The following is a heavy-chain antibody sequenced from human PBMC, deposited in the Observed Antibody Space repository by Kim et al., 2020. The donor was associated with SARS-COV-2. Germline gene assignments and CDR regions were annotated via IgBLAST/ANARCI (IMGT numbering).Heavy chain of an antibody. CDR3: ATVNLAGSYFDP. V-gene: IGHV1-69*01. D-gene: IGHD1-26*01. Sequence: YAQRFPGRVTITADDSTSTAYMEVSSLRSEDTAIYYCATVNLAGSYFDPWGQGSLVTVSS. J-gene: IGHJ5*02.